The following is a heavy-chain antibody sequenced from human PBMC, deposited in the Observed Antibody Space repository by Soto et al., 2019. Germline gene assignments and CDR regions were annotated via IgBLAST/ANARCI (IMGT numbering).Heavy chain of an antibody. CDR2: INSDGSST. V-gene: IGHV3-74*01. CDR1: GFTFSSYW. CDR3: ARVPIVAIPYYYYYGMDV. Sequence: GGSLRLSCAASGFTFSSYWMHWVRQAPGKGLVWVSRINSDGSSTSYADSVKGRFTISRDNAKNTLYLQMNSLRAEDTAVYYCARVPIVAIPYYYYYGMDVWGQGTTVTVSS. D-gene: IGHD5-12*01. J-gene: IGHJ6*02.